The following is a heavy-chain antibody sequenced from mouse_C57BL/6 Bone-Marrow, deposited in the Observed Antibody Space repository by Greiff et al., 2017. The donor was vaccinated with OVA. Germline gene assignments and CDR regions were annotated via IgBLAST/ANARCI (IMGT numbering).Heavy chain of an antibody. CDR3: ARFDPHFDY. V-gene: IGHV1-7*01. Sequence: QVQLQQSGAELVKPGASVKLSCKASGYTFTSYWMHWVKQRPGQGLEWIGYINPSSGYTKYNQKFKDKSTLTADKSSSTSYMQLSSLTYDDSAVYYCARFDPHFDYWGQCTTLTVSS. CDR1: GYTFTSYW. CDR2: INPSSGYT. J-gene: IGHJ2*01.